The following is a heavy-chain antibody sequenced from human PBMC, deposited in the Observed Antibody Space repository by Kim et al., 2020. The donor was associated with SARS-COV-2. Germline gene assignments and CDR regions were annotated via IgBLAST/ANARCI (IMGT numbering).Heavy chain of an antibody. CDR3: ARERGGYDY. CDR2: GTTI. V-gene: IGHV3-48*03. Sequence: GTTIYYADSVRGRFTIYRDNAKNSLFLQMSSLSAEDTAVYYCARERGGYDYWGKGTLVTVSS. D-gene: IGHD1-26*01. J-gene: IGHJ4*02.